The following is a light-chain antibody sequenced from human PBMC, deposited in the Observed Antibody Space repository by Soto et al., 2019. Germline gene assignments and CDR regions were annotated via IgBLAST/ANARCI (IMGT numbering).Light chain of an antibody. CDR2: EVT. Sequence: QSVLTPPPSAPGSPGQSVTISCTGTSSDIGASNFVSWYQQHPGKAPKLVIYEVTKRPSGVPDRFSGSKFGNTASLTVSGLQTEDEADYYCSSYSRSSPYVFGAGTKVTV. CDR3: SSYSRSSPYV. CDR1: SSDIGASNF. J-gene: IGLJ1*01. V-gene: IGLV2-8*01.